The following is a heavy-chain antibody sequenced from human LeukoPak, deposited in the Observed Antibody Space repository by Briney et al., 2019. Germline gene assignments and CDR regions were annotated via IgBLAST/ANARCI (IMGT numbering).Heavy chain of an antibody. J-gene: IGHJ5*02. CDR1: GYTFTDYY. D-gene: IGHD3-9*01. Sequence: ASVKVSCRASGYTFTDYYIHWVRQAPGQGLEWMGWINLNSGDTYYAQNFQDRVTMTGDTSISTAYLELSSLRSDDTAVFYCARSYFDVLTNYYMWLAPWGQGTLVTVSS. CDR2: INLNSGDT. CDR3: ARSYFDVLTNYYMWLAP. V-gene: IGHV1-2*02.